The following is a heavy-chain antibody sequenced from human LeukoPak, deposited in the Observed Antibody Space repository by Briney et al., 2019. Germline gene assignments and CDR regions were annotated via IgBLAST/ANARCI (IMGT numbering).Heavy chain of an antibody. CDR2: IDPNSGGT. J-gene: IGHJ3*02. CDR1: GYTFTGYY. D-gene: IGHD3-3*01. CDR3: ARRRFLEWLLYDDAFDI. V-gene: IGHV1-2*02. Sequence: ASVKVSCKASGYTFTGYYIYWVRQAPGQGLEWMGWIDPNSGGTDYAQKFQGRVTMTRDTSISTAYLQWSSLKASDTAMYYCARRRFLEWLLYDDAFDIWGQGTMVTVSS.